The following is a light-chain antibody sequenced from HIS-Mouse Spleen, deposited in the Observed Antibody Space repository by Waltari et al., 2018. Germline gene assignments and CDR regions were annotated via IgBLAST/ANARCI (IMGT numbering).Light chain of an antibody. CDR1: TLPKKY. V-gene: IGLV3-10*01. Sequence: SYELTQPPSVSVSPGQTARTTCPGDTLPKKYAYWYQQKSGQAPLLVIYEDSKRPSGIPERFSGSSSGTMATLTISGAQVEDEADYYCYSTDSSGNHRVFGGGTKLTVL. J-gene: IGLJ2*01. CDR3: YSTDSSGNHRV. CDR2: EDS.